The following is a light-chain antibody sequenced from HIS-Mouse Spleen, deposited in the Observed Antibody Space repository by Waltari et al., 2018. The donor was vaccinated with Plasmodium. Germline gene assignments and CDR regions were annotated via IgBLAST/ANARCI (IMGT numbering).Light chain of an antibody. CDR3: AAWDDSLSGVV. CDR2: RNN. Sequence: QSVLTQPPSASGTPGQRVTISCSGSSSNIGSNSVYWYQQRPGTAPKLLICRNNPRPSGVPDRCPGSKSGTSASLAISGLRSEDESDYYCAAWDDSLSGVVFGGGTKLTVL. J-gene: IGLJ2*01. V-gene: IGLV1-47*01. CDR1: SSNIGSNS.